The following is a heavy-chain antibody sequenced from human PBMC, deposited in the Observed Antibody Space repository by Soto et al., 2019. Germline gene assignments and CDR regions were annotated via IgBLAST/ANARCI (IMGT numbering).Heavy chain of an antibody. V-gene: IGHV4-34*01. CDR2: INLSGAT. J-gene: IGHJ4*02. D-gene: IGHD6-6*01. CDR1: GGSFSGYS. CDR3: AITIATRASRSLDY. Sequence: QVQLQQWGAGLLKPSDTLSLTCAVYGGSFSGYSWSWIGQPPGKVLGWFGEINLSGATNYIPSLKRLVIISVDTSKNHFSLRLSSVTAADTAVYYCAITIATRASRSLDYWGQGTLVTVSS.